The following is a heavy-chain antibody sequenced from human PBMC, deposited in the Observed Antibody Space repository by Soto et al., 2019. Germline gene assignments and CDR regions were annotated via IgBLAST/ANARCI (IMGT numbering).Heavy chain of an antibody. CDR2: IKTDGSFS. CDR3: ARGFYGDPPALDY. Sequence: EVQLVESGGGLVQPGGSLRLSCAASGFTFSSYYMHWVRQAPGKGLVWISRIKTDGSFSSYADSVKGRFTISRDKARNTLFLQMNSLRDDDTSVYYCARGFYGDPPALDYWGQGTLVSVSS. V-gene: IGHV3-74*01. D-gene: IGHD4-17*01. J-gene: IGHJ4*02. CDR1: GFTFSSYY.